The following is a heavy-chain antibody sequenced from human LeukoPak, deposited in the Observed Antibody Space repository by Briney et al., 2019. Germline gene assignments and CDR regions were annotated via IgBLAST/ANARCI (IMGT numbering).Heavy chain of an antibody. CDR2: IGTAGDT. V-gene: IGHV3-13*01. J-gene: IGHJ4*02. D-gene: IGHD4-17*01. CDR1: GFTFSSYD. CDR3: ARDYGDYGLDY. Sequence: SGGSLRLSCAASGFTFSSYDMHWVRQATGKGLEWVSAIGTAGDTYYPGSVKGRFTISRENAKNSLYLQMNSLRAGDTAVYYCARDYGDYGLDYWGQGTLVTVSS.